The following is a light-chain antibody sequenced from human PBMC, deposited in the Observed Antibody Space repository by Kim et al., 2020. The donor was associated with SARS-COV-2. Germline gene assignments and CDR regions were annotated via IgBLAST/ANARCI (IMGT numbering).Light chain of an antibody. CDR3: QVWDSSGDHPV. CDR2: YDS. Sequence: SYELTQPPSVSVAPGKTARVTCGGNNIGGKSVHWYQQKPGQAPVVVIYYDSDRPSGIPERFSGSNSGNTATLTISRVEAGDEAEYYCQVWDSSGDHPVFG. J-gene: IGLJ3*02. V-gene: IGLV3-21*04. CDR1: NIGGKS.